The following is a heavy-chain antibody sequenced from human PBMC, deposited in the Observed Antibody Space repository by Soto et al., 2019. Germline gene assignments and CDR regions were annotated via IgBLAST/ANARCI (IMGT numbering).Heavy chain of an antibody. V-gene: IGHV3-9*01. Sequence: EVQLVESGGGLVQPGRSLRLSCAASGFTFDDYAMHWVRQAPGKGLEWVSGISWNSGSIGYADSVKGRFTISRDNAKNALYLQMNSLRADDTALYNCAKLREVGYESDAFDICGQGTMVTVSS. CDR1: GFTFDDYA. CDR3: AKLREVGYESDAFDI. CDR2: ISWNSGSI. D-gene: IGHD5-12*01. J-gene: IGHJ3*02.